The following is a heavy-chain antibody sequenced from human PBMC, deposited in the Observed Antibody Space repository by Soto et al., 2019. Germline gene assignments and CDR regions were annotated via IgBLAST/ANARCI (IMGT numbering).Heavy chain of an antibody. Sequence: ESGGGVVQPGRSLRLSCAASGFTFSSYAMHWVRQAPGKGLEWVAVISYDGSNKYYADSVKGRFTISRDNSKNTLYLQMNSLRAEDTAVYYCARDRGMSGLDPWGQGTLVTVSS. J-gene: IGHJ5*02. CDR1: GFTFSSYA. V-gene: IGHV3-30-3*01. D-gene: IGHD3-10*02. CDR3: ARDRGMSGLDP. CDR2: ISYDGSNK.